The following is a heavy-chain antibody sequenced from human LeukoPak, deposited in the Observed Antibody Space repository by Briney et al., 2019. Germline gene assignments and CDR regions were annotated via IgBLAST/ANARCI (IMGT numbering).Heavy chain of an antibody. D-gene: IGHD4-17*01. CDR2: INSDGSST. CDR1: GFTFSSYW. V-gene: IGHV3-74*01. Sequence: GGSLRLSCAASGFTFSSYWMHWVRQAPGKGLVWVSRINSDGSSTSYADSVKGRFTISRDNAKNTLYLQMNSLRAEDTAVYYCAKDPYGDYAYFQHWGQGTLVTVSS. J-gene: IGHJ1*01. CDR3: AKDPYGDYAYFQH.